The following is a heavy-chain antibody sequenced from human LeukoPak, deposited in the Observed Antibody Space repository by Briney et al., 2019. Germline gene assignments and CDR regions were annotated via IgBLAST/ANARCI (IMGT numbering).Heavy chain of an antibody. Sequence: SETLSLTCTVSGGSISSYYWSWIRQPPGKGLEWIGYIYYSGSTNYNPSLKSRVTISVDTSKNQFSLKLSSVTAADTAVYYCARSYYYGIDVWGQGTTVTVSS. CDR1: GGSISSYY. CDR3: ARSYYYGIDV. J-gene: IGHJ6*02. V-gene: IGHV4-59*08. CDR2: IYYSGST.